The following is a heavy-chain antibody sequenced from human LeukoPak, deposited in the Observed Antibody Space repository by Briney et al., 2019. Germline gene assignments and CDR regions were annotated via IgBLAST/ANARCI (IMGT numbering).Heavy chain of an antibody. J-gene: IGHJ4*02. CDR2: INPNRGGT. CDR3: ARGTTEGDY. V-gene: IGHV1-2*06. CDR1: GYTFNDYY. Sequence: ASVKVSCKASGYTFNDYYMHWVRQAPGQGLEWMGRINPNRGGTNYAQKFQGRVTMTRDTSISTAYMELSRLRYDGTAVYYCARGTTEGDYSGQGTLVTVSS. D-gene: IGHD1-1*01.